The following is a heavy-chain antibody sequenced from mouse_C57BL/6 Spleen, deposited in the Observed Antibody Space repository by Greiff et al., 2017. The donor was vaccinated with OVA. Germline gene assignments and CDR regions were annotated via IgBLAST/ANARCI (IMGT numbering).Heavy chain of an antibody. V-gene: IGHV1-69*01. CDR3: ARGVTSNAVGY. Sequence: QVQLKQPGAELVMPGASVKLSCKASGYTFTSYWMHWVKQSPGQGLEWIGEIDPSDSYTNYNQKFKGKSTLTVDKSSSTAYMQLSSLTSEDSAVYYCARGVTSNAVGYWGQGTMVTVS. CDR2: IDPSDSYT. J-gene: IGHJ3*01. CDR1: GYTFTSYW. D-gene: IGHD2-1*01.